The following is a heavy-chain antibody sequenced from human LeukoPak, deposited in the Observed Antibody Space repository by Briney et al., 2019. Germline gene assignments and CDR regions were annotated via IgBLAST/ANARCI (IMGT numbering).Heavy chain of an antibody. J-gene: IGHJ6*03. V-gene: IGHV4-39*07. D-gene: IGHD2-2*01. CDR2: IYYSGST. CDR1: GGSISSSSYY. CDR3: ARDDSVVVPAAIGVPYYYYYMDV. Sequence: PSETLSLTCTVSGGSISSSSYYWGWIRQPPGKGLEWIGSIYYSGSTHYNPSLKSRVAISVDTSKNQFSLKLSSVTAADTAVYYCARDDSVVVPAAIGVPYYYYYMDVWGKGTTVTVSS.